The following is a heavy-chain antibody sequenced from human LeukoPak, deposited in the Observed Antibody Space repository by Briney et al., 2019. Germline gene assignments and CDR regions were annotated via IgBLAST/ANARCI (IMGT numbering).Heavy chain of an antibody. Sequence: SSETLSLTCTVSGGSIGKTSYYWGWIRQPPGKGLEWIGNIYYSGTTYYNPSLKSRVTISVDTSKNQFSLTLNSVTAADTAVYFCARFIQLGRSFDSWGLGSLVTVSS. J-gene: IGHJ4*02. D-gene: IGHD1-1*01. CDR1: GGSIGKTSYY. V-gene: IGHV4-39*07. CDR3: ARFIQLGRSFDS. CDR2: IYYSGTT.